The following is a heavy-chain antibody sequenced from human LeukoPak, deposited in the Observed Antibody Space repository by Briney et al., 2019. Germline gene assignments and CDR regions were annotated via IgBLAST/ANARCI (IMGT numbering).Heavy chain of an antibody. Sequence: PGGSLRLPCAASGFTYSSYSMNWFRQAPGKGLDWVSSISSTSIHIYYADSVNGRFTISRDNAENSLYLQMNSLRAEDTAVYYCVLGGAGGIRDVAYDIWGQGTMVTVSS. D-gene: IGHD2-15*01. CDR1: GFTYSSYS. J-gene: IGHJ3*02. CDR2: ISSTSIHI. V-gene: IGHV3-21*01. CDR3: VLGGAGGIRDVAYDI.